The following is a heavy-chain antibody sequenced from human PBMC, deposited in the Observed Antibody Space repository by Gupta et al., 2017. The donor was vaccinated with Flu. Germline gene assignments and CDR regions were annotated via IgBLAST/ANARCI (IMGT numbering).Heavy chain of an antibody. CDR1: GFSFSSYR. Sequence: EVQLVESGGGLVKPGGSLRLSCSASGFSFSSYRMHWVRQAPGKGLEWVSCISPTSGYIYYADSAKGRFTVSRDNAKSSLYLQMNGLRAGDTAVYYCAREGGATLDSWGQGTRVTVSS. V-gene: IGHV3-21*01. CDR2: ISPTSGYI. J-gene: IGHJ4*02. D-gene: IGHD1-26*01. CDR3: AREGGATLDS.